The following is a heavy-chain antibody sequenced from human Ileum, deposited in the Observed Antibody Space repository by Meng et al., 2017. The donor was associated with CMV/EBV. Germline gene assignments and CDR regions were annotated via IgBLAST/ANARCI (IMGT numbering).Heavy chain of an antibody. CDR2: IIPLFGTS. Sequence: SVKVSCKAPGGTFNNYAISWVRQAPGQGLEWMGGIIPLFGTSKYAQKFQGRATITADESTSKAYMELSSLGSDDTAVYYCARVSFILDEHYYAMDVWGHGTTVTVSS. J-gene: IGHJ6*02. CDR3: ARVSFILDEHYYAMDV. CDR1: GGTFNNYA. V-gene: IGHV1-69*13.